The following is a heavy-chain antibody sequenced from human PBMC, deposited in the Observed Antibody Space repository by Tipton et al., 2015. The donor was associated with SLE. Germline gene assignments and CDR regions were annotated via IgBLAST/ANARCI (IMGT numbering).Heavy chain of an antibody. J-gene: IGHJ3*02. CDR2: ISSSGIST. CDR1: GFSFSTCE. D-gene: IGHD6-6*01. V-gene: IGHV3-48*03. Sequence: SLRLSCAASGFSFSTCEMNWVRQAPGKGLEWVSFISSSGISTYYADSVKGRFTISRDNAHYSLYLQMNTLRAEDTAVYYCAGLIAADNIYAFEIWGQETRDTVSS. CDR3: AGLIAADNIYAFEI.